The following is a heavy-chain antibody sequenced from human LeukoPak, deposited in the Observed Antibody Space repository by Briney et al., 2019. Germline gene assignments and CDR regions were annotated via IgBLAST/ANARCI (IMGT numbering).Heavy chain of an antibody. CDR3: AKVNRVVVTY. D-gene: IGHD3-22*01. CDR2: ISGSGGST. CDR1: GFTFSSYA. J-gene: IGHJ4*02. V-gene: IGHV3-23*01. Sequence: GGSLSLSCAASGFTFSSYAMSWVRQAPGKGPEWVSVISGSGGSTYYADSVKGRFTISRDNSKNTLYLQMNSLRAEDTAVYYCAKVNRVVVTYWGQGTLVTVSS.